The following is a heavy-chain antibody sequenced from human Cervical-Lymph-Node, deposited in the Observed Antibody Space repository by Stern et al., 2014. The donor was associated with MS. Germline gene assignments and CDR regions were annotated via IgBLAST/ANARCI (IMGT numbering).Heavy chain of an antibody. CDR3: ARHDGWLPHY. Sequence: VQLVESGPGLVKPSETLSLTCSVSGGSISRSTYYWGWIRQPPGKGLEWIGSIYYSGTTYYNPSLKSRVTIDTSTNQFSLRLPSVTAADTAVYYCARHDGWLPHYWSQGTLVTVSS. D-gene: IGHD5-12*01. V-gene: IGHV4-39*01. J-gene: IGHJ4*02. CDR1: GGSISRSTYY. CDR2: IYYSGTT.